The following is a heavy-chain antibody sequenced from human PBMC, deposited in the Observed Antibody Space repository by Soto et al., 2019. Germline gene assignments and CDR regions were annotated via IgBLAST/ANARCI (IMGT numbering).Heavy chain of an antibody. V-gene: IGHV4-61*01. D-gene: IGHD3-16*01. Sequence: QVQLQESGPGLVKPSETLSLTCTVSGGSVSSGSYYWSWIRQPPGKGLEWIGYIYYSGSTNYNPSLKSRVTISVVTSKNQFSLKLSSVTAADTAVYYCARGSRGGEYFQHWGQGSLVTVSS. J-gene: IGHJ1*01. CDR3: ARGSRGGEYFQH. CDR2: IYYSGST. CDR1: GGSVSSGSYY.